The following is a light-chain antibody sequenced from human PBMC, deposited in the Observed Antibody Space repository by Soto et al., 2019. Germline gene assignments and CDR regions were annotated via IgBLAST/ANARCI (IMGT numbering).Light chain of an antibody. CDR1: QSVSSSY. CDR3: QQYGSSPFIT. CDR2: GAS. V-gene: IGKV3-20*01. J-gene: IGKJ5*01. Sequence: EIVLTQSPGTLSLSPGKRATLSCRASQSVSSSYLAWYQQKPGQAPRLLIYGASSRATGIPDRFSGSGSGTDFTLTISILEPEDFAVYYCQQYGSSPFITFGQGTRLEIK.